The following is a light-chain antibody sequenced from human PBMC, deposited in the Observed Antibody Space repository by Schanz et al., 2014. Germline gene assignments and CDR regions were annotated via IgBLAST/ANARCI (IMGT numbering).Light chain of an antibody. Sequence: DIVMTQSPDSLAVSLGERATIHCKSSQSVLYSSNNKNYLAWYQQKPGQPPKLLNYWASTRESGVPDRFSGRGSGKDFHLTISSLEPEDFAVYYCQHRNNWPTFGGGTKVEIK. V-gene: IGKV4-1*01. CDR1: QSVLYSSNNKNY. CDR2: WAS. CDR3: QHRNNWPT. J-gene: IGKJ4*01.